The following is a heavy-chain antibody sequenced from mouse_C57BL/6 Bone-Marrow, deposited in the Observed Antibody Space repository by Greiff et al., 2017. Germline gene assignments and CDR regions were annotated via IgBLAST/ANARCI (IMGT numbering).Heavy chain of an antibody. D-gene: IGHD2-4*01. CDR2: IHPNSGST. Sequence: QVQLQQPGAELVKPGASVKLSCKASGYTFTSYWMHWVKQRPGQGLEWIGMIHPNSGSTNYNEKFKSKATLTVDNSSSTAYMQLSSLTSEDSAVYYCASPGGYDYAYYFDYWGQGTTLTVSS. J-gene: IGHJ2*01. V-gene: IGHV1-64*01. CDR3: ASPGGYDYAYYFDY. CDR1: GYTFTSYW.